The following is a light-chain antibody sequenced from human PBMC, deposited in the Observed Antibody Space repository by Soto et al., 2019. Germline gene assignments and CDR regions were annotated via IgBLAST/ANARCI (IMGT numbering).Light chain of an antibody. V-gene: IGKV1-9*01. CDR2: AAS. CDR1: QDVSRF. Sequence: DIQLTQSPSFLSASVGDRVTISCRASQDVSRFLAWYQQKPGKAPNLLIYAASSLQNEVPSRFSGSGAATEFHLTIRSLQPEDFATYYCQQLNSYVFTFGPGTKVDIK. J-gene: IGKJ3*01. CDR3: QQLNSYVFT.